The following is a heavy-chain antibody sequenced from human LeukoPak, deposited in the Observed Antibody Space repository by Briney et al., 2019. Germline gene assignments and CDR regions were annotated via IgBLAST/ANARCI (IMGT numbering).Heavy chain of an antibody. CDR3: ARRDYYDSSGYFDY. D-gene: IGHD3-22*01. CDR1: GGTFSSHA. Sequence: SVKVSCKASGGTFSSHAISWVRQAPGQGLEWMGRIIPIFGTANYAQKFQGRVTITTDESTSTAYMELSSLRSEDTAVYYCARRDYYDSSGYFDYWGQGTLVTVSS. CDR2: IIPIFGTA. V-gene: IGHV1-69*05. J-gene: IGHJ4*02.